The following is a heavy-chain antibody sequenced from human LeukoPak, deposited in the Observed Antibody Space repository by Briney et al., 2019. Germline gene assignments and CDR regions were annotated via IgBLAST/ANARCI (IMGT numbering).Heavy chain of an antibody. CDR1: GYTFTSYD. CDR3: ARGHKQQLAFDI. D-gene: IGHD6-13*01. Sequence: ASVKVSCKASGYTFTSYDINWVRQATGQGLEWMGWMNPNSGNTGYAQKFQGRVTMTWNTSISTAYMELSSLRSEDTAVYYCARGHKQQLAFDIWGQGTMVTVSS. J-gene: IGHJ3*02. CDR2: MNPNSGNT. V-gene: IGHV1-8*01.